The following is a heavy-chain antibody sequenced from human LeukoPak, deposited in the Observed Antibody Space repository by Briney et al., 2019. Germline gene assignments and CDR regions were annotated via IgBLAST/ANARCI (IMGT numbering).Heavy chain of an antibody. V-gene: IGHV4-59*01. CDR1: GGSISSYY. CDR2: IYYSGST. CDR3: ASSKGGVIYPFDY. Sequence: SETLSLTCTVSGGSISSYYWSWIRQPPGKGLEWIGYIYYSGSTNYNPSLKSRVTISVDTSKNQFSLKLSSVTAADTAVYYCASSKGGVIYPFDYWGQGTLVTVSS. J-gene: IGHJ4*02. D-gene: IGHD3-10*01.